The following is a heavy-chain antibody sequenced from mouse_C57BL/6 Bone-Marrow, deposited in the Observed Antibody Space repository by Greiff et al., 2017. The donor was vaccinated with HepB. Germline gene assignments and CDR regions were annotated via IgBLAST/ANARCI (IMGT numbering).Heavy chain of an antibody. CDR3: ARGDLLRLYYFDY. V-gene: IGHV1-76*01. CDR2: IYPGSGNT. Sequence: VQLQQSGAELVRPGASVKLSCKASGYTFTDYYIYWVKQRPGQGLEWIARIYPGSGNTYYNEKFKGKATLTAEKSSSTAYMQLSSLTSEDSAVYFCARGDLLRLYYFDYWGQGTTLTVSS. CDR1: GYTFTDYY. D-gene: IGHD1-1*01. J-gene: IGHJ2*01.